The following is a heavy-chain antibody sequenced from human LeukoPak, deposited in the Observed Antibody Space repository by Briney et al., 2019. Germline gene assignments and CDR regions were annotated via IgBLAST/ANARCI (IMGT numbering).Heavy chain of an antibody. CDR3: ARDIKSCSGGSCYSFDY. CDR1: VYTFTSYY. V-gene: IGHV1-46*01. J-gene: IGHJ4*02. D-gene: IGHD2-15*01. CDR2: INPSGGST. Sequence: ASVKVSCKASVYTFTSYYMHWVRQAPGQGLEWMGIINPSGGSTSYAQKFQGRVTMTRDTSTSTVYMELSSLRSEDTAVYYCARDIKSCSGGSCYSFDYWGQGTLVTVSS.